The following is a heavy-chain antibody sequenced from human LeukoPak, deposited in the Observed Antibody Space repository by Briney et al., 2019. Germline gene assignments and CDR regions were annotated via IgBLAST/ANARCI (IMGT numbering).Heavy chain of an antibody. CDR3: ARGDYYYYYYYMDV. CDR1: GGSINNRDYY. D-gene: IGHD3/OR15-3a*01. V-gene: IGHV4-39*07. J-gene: IGHJ6*03. CDR2: IYHSGKT. Sequence: SETLSLTCSVSGGSINNRDYYWGWIRQPPGKGLEWIGSIYHSGKTYYNPSLKSRVTISIDTSKNQFSLKLSSVTAADTAVCYCARGDYYYYYYYMDVWGKGTTVTISS.